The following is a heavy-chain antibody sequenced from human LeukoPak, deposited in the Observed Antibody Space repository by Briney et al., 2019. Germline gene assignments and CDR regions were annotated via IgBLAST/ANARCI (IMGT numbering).Heavy chain of an antibody. CDR3: AREKRDYGDPRTFDY. CDR1: GFTFSSYS. CDR2: ISSSSSYI. Sequence: GGSLRLSCAASGFTFSSYSMNWVRQAPGKGLEWVSSISSSSSYIYYADSVKGRFTISRDNAKNSLYLQMNSLRAADTAVYYCAREKRDYGDPRTFDYWGQGTLVTVSS. J-gene: IGHJ4*02. V-gene: IGHV3-21*01. D-gene: IGHD4-17*01.